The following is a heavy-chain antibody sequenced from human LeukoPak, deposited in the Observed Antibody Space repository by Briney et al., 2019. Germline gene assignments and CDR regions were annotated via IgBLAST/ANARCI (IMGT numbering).Heavy chain of an antibody. CDR3: ARDVGTTHFDF. V-gene: IGHV1-18*03. D-gene: IGHD5-12*01. J-gene: IGHJ4*02. CDR2: ISTHNGKT. CDR1: GYPFSTYG. Sequence: AAVKVSCKASGYPFSTYGISWVRQAPEQGLQWMAWISTHNGKTDYAQNFQDRVTVTRDTSTSTVYMELRSLRSDDMAVYFCARDVGTTHFDFWGQGTLVTVSS.